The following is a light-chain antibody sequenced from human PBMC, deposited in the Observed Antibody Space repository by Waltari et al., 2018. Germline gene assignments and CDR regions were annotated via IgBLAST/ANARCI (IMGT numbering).Light chain of an antibody. J-gene: IGLJ3*02. CDR3: AAWDDSLSGWV. V-gene: IGLV1-47*01. CDR1: SPNSGSNY. CDR2: RNK. Sequence: QSVLTQPPSASGTPGQRVTLSRSGSSPNSGSNYVYWYQQLPGTAPKLLTYRNKQRPSGVPDRFSGSKSGTSASLAISGLRSEDEADYYCAAWDDSLSGWVFGGGTKLTVL.